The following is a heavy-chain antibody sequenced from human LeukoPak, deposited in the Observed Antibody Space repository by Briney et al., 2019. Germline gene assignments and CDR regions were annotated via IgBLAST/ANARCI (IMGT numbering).Heavy chain of an antibody. CDR2: ISGYNGNT. Sequence: ASVKVSCKASGYTFTTYGISWVRRAPGQGLEWMGWISGYNGNTNYAQKFQGRVTMTTDTSTSTAYMELRSLRSDDTAVYYCARGSTARYYYDSSGYYRGAVDYWGQGTLVTISS. J-gene: IGHJ4*02. CDR3: ARGSTARYYYDSSGYYRGAVDY. CDR1: GYTFTTYG. D-gene: IGHD3-22*01. V-gene: IGHV1-18*01.